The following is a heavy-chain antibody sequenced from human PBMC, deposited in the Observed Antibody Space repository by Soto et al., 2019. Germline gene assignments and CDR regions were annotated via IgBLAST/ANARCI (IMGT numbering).Heavy chain of an antibody. CDR1: GGSVSSGAYY. CDR3: ARARLRAVYAFDI. J-gene: IGHJ3*02. V-gene: IGHV4-31*01. Sequence: QVQLQESDAGLVKASQTLSLTCTVCGGSVSSGAYYWTWIRQRPGKGLEWIGYIYYSGSTYYSPSLKSLLYISLTTSKSQFSVRLSSVTAADTAMYYCARARLRAVYAFDIWGQGTMVTVSS. D-gene: IGHD5-12*01. CDR2: IYYSGST.